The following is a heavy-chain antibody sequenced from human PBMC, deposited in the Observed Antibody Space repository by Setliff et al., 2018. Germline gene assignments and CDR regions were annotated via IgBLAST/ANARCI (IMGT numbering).Heavy chain of an antibody. Sequence: PSETLSLTCAAYGGTFSDYHWTWIRQSPEKGLEWIGEINHRGSTNYNPSLKSRVTMSVDVSKSQFSLRLSSVTAADTAVYYCARKVEQWLTPHFDYWGQGALVTVSS. J-gene: IGHJ4*02. CDR1: GGTFSDYH. CDR2: INHRGST. V-gene: IGHV4-34*01. CDR3: ARKVEQWLTPHFDY. D-gene: IGHD6-19*01.